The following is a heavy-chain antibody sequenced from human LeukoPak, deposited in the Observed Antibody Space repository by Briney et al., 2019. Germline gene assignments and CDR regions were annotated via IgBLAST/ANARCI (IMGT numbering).Heavy chain of an antibody. J-gene: IGHJ6*03. CDR1: GFTFSSYG. CDR3: ATTYCSSTSCWASYYYYMDV. V-gene: IGHV3-21*01. CDR2: ISSSSSYI. D-gene: IGHD2-2*01. Sequence: GGSLRLSCAASGFTFSSYGMNWVRQAPGKGLEWVSSISSSSSYIYYADSVKGRFTISRDNAKNSLYLQMNSLRAEDTAVYYCATTYCSSTSCWASYYYYMDVWGKGTTVTVSS.